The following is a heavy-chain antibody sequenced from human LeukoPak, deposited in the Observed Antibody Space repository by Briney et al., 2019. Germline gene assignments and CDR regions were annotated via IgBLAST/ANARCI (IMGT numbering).Heavy chain of an antibody. Sequence: SETLSLTCTVSGGSISSYYWSWIRQPAGKGLEWIGRIYTSGSTNCNPSLKSRVTMSVDTSKNQFSLKLSSVTAADTAVYYCACLACTGAFDIWGQGTMVTVSS. CDR2: IYTSGST. J-gene: IGHJ3*02. CDR1: GGSISSYY. CDR3: ACLACTGAFDI. V-gene: IGHV4-4*07. D-gene: IGHD2-8*01.